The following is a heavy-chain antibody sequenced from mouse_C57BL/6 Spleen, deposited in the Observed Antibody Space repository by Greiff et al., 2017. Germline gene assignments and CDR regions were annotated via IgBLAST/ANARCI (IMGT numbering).Heavy chain of an antibody. CDR1: GFSLTSYG. J-gene: IGHJ2*01. Sequence: VQWVESGPGLVQPSQSLSITCTVSGFSLTSYGVHWVRQSPGKGLEWLGVIWSGGSTDYNAAFISRLSISKDNSKSQVFFKMNSLQADDTAIYYCARGGSNYVRRLYYFDYWGQGTTLTVSS. CDR3: ARGGSNYVRRLYYFDY. D-gene: IGHD2-5*01. CDR2: IWSGGST. V-gene: IGHV2-2*01.